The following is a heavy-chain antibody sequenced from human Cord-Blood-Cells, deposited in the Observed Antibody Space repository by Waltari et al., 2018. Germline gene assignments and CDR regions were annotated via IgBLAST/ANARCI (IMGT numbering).Heavy chain of an antibody. D-gene: IGHD3-9*01. Sequence: QVQLQESGPGLVKPSETLSLPCTVSGGSISSSSWSCIRQPPGKGLEWIGYIYYSGSTNYNPSLKSRVTISVDTSKNQFSLKLSSVTAADTAVYYCASVTYYDILTGYYYFDYWGQGTLVTVSS. CDR3: ASVTYYDILTGYYYFDY. CDR1: GGSISSSS. V-gene: IGHV4-59*01. CDR2: IYYSGST. J-gene: IGHJ4*02.